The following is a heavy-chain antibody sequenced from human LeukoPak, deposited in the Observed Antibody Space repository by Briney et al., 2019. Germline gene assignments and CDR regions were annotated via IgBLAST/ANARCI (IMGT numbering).Heavy chain of an antibody. D-gene: IGHD3-22*01. J-gene: IGHJ3*02. CDR1: EFTFTTYS. CDR2: ISSSATYR. V-gene: IGHV3-21*04. CDR3: AKDMGDYYDSSGYLDAFDI. Sequence: GGSLRLSCAASEFTFTTYSMAWVRQAPGKGLEWVSSISSSATYRYYADSVNGRFTISRDDPKNSLYLQMNSLRAEDTALYYCAKDMGDYYDSSGYLDAFDIWGQGTMVTVSS.